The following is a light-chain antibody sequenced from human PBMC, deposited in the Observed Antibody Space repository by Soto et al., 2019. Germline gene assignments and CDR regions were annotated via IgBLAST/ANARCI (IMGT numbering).Light chain of an antibody. CDR1: SSDVGGYNY. Sequence: QSVLTQPASVSGSPGQSITISCTGTSSDVGGYNYVSWYQQHPGKAPKLMIYAVSNRPSGVSNRFSGSKSGNTASLTISGLQAEDEADYYCSSYTRSSTRVFGGGTKLTVL. J-gene: IGLJ3*02. V-gene: IGLV2-14*01. CDR3: SSYTRSSTRV. CDR2: AVS.